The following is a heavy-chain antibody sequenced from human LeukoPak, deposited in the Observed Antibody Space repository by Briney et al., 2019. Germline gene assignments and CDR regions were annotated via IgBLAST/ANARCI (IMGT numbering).Heavy chain of an antibody. CDR2: ISYAVSNK. J-gene: IGHJ4*02. Sequence: PGGSLRLSCAASGFPFSSYGMHWVRQSPGKGLEWVAVISYAVSNKYYADSVKGRFTISRDNSKNTLYLQMDSLRAEDTAVYYCAKANTAMSYFDYWGQGTLVTVSS. V-gene: IGHV3-30*18. D-gene: IGHD5-18*01. CDR3: AKANTAMSYFDY. CDR1: GFPFSSYG.